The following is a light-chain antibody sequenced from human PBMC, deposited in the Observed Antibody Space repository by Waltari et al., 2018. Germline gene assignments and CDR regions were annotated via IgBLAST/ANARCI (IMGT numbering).Light chain of an antibody. CDR1: QSIGSF. CDR2: DAF. J-gene: IGKJ2*01. Sequence: EIVLTQSPATLSLSPGERATLSCRASQSIGSFLAWYQQKVGQAPRLLIYDAFNRAPGVPARFSGSGSGTDFTLTISSLEPEDFVVYFCQQRSNWPRTFGQGPSWRSN. CDR3: QQRSNWPRT. V-gene: IGKV3-11*01.